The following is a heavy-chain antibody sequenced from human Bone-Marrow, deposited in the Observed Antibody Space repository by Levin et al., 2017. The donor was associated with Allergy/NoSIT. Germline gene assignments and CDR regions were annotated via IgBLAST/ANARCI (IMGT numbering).Heavy chain of an antibody. V-gene: IGHV4-34*01. D-gene: IGHD3-10*01. J-gene: IGHJ4*02. CDR2: INHSGST. CDR3: ARDQRKRPPYYYGSGSYLFDY. Sequence: SQTLSLTCAVYGGSFSGYYWSWIRQPPGKGLEWIGEINHSGSTNYNPSLKSRVTISVDTSKNQFSLKLSSVTAADTAVYYCARDQRKRPPYYYGSGSYLFDYWGQGTLVTVSS. CDR1: GGSFSGYY.